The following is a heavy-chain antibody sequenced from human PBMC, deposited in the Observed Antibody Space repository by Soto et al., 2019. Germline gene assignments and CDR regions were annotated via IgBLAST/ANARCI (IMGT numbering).Heavy chain of an antibody. V-gene: IGHV1-69*01. J-gene: IGHJ5*02. Sequence: QVQLVQSGSEVKMPGSSVKVSCKTSGGTFSRHAINWVRQAPGQGLEWMGGIIPLFGTTNYAQKFKGRGTISADESTRTAYMELSSLTSEDAAVYYCARAAIHGSSWYFWFDPWGQGTLVTVSS. CDR2: IIPLFGTT. CDR1: GGTFSRHA. D-gene: IGHD6-13*01. CDR3: ARAAIHGSSWYFWFDP.